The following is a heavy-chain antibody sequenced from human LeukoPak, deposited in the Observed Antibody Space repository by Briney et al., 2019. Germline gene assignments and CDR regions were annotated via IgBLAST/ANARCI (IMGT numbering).Heavy chain of an antibody. D-gene: IGHD2-15*01. CDR2: VSGYLKDANSAQKFYVKNT. J-gene: IGHJ4*02. CDR3: ARDLPVVALVMDY. V-gene: IGHV1-18*01. CDR1: GGTFSSYA. Sequence: ASVKASCKASGGTFSSYAISWVRQAPGQGLEWMGWVSGYLKDANSAQKFYVKNTKYAERFHDRVTMTADTSTSTAYMELSSLKFDDTAVYFCARDLPVVALVMDYWGQGTLITVSS.